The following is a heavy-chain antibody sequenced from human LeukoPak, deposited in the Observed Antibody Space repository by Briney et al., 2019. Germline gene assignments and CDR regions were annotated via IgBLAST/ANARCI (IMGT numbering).Heavy chain of an antibody. D-gene: IGHD3-22*01. CDR2: IIPILGIA. CDR3: ARAVFITRGFNY. V-gene: IGHV1-69*04. J-gene: IGHJ4*02. Sequence: SVKVSCKASGGTFSSYAISWVRQAPGQGLEWMGRIIPILGIANYAQKFQGRVTITADKSTSTAYMELSSLRSEDTAVYYCARAVFITRGFNYGGRGTRVPVSS. CDR1: GGTFSSYA.